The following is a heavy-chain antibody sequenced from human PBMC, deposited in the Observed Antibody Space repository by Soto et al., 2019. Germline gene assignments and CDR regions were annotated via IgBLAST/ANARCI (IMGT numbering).Heavy chain of an antibody. CDR2: IHPGDSDV. Sequence: GESLKISCKASGYTLINYWIAWVRQMPGKGLEWMGIIHPGDSDVRYSPSFQGLVTFSADKSINTAYAQWSSLKASDTALYYCARHVGGRDYYYGIDVWGQGTTVTVSS. V-gene: IGHV5-51*01. CDR3: ARHVGGRDYYYGIDV. CDR1: GYTLINYW. J-gene: IGHJ6*02.